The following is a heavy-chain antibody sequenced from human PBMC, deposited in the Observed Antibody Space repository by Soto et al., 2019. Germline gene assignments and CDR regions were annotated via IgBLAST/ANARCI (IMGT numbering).Heavy chain of an antibody. D-gene: IGHD3-9*01. CDR3: ARVGNYDILTGPNWFDP. V-gene: IGHV4-31*03. Sequence: QVQLQESGPGLVKPSQTLSLTCTVSGGSISSGGYYWSWIRQHPGKGLEWIGYIYYSGSTYYNPSLKSRITISVDPSKNQFSLKLSSVTAADTAVYYCARVGNYDILTGPNWFDPWGQGTLVTVSS. CDR1: GGSISSGGYY. J-gene: IGHJ5*02. CDR2: IYYSGST.